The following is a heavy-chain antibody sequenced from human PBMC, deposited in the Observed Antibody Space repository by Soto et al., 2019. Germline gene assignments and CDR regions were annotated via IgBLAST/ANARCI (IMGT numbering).Heavy chain of an antibody. CDR1: GFTFSSHG. D-gene: IGHD2-21*01. CDR2: IWYDGSNK. V-gene: IGHV3-33*01. Sequence: QVQLVESGGGVVQPGRSLRVSCAASGFTFSSHGMHWVRQAPGKGLEWVAVIWYDGSNKYYGESVKGRFIISRDNSKNTVDLQMNSLRAEDTAIYYCARCGPEKVLDYWGQGTLVTVSS. CDR3: ARCGPEKVLDY. J-gene: IGHJ4*02.